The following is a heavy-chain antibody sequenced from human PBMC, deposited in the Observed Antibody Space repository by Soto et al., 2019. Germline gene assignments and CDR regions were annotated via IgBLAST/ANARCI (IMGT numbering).Heavy chain of an antibody. V-gene: IGHV4-59*01. D-gene: IGHD4-4*01. CDR2: IYYSGST. CDR1: GGSISSYY. CDR3: ARLRNYGSHDY. J-gene: IGHJ4*02. Sequence: QVQLQESGPGLVKPSETLSLTCTVSGGSISSYYWSWIRQPPGKGLEWIGYIYYSGSTNYNPSLKSRVTISVDTSKNQFSLKLSSVTAAATAVYHCARLRNYGSHDYWGQGTLVTVSS.